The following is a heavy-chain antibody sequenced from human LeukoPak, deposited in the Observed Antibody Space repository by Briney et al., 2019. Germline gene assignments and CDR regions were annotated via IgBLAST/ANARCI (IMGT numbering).Heavy chain of an antibody. D-gene: IGHD6-19*01. CDR2: ISSSSSLI. J-gene: IGHJ5*02. V-gene: IGHV3-48*01. CDR1: GFTFVSYN. CDR3: ARVQFQWFDP. Sequence: GGSLRLSCAASGFTFVSYNMNWVRQAPGKGLEWVAYISSSSSLIYYAGSVKGRFTVSRDSAKRSLYLQMNNLRVEDTAVYYCARVQFQWFDPWGQGTLVTVSS.